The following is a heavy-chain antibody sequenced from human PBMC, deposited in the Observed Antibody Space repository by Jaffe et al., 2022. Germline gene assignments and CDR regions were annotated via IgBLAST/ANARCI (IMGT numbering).Heavy chain of an antibody. Sequence: QVQLIQSGAEVKKPGASVKVSCKASGYSLSGYYTHWVRQAPGQGLEWVGWINPNTGGTNSAQRFQGRVTLTRDKSSNTAYMELRRLTSDDTGLYYCARDGRGYDGTGSHDEEFYYYYFLDVWGKGTMITVSS. V-gene: IGHV1-2*02. CDR1: GYSLSGYY. J-gene: IGHJ6*03. CDR2: INPNTGGT. CDR3: ARDGRGYDGTGSHDEEFYYYYFLDV. D-gene: IGHD3-22*01.